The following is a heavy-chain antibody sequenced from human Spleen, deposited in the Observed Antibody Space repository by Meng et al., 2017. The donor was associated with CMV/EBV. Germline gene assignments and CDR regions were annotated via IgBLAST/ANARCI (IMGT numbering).Heavy chain of an antibody. Sequence: GESLKISCATSGFTFSSYAMNWVRQAPGKGLEWVSTLSASGAYTYYADSVKGRFTISRDNTKNTLYLQMNSLRVEDTAVYYCARENYLAIAARDYWGQGTLVTVSS. CDR2: LSASGAYT. J-gene: IGHJ4*02. D-gene: IGHD6-6*01. V-gene: IGHV3-23*01. CDR1: GFTFSSYA. CDR3: ARENYLAIAARDY.